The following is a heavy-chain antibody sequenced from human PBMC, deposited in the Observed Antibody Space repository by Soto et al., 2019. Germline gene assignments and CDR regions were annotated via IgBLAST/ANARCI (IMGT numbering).Heavy chain of an antibody. CDR1: VGSISSYY. J-gene: IGHJ4*02. CDR2: IYYSGST. CDR3: AGDSRRGYSGYDKLGY. D-gene: IGHD5-12*01. Sequence: SETLSLTCTVSVGSISSYYWTWIRQPPGKGLEWIGYIYYSGSTNYNPSLKSRVTISVDTSNNQFSLKLSSVTAAETAVYYCAGDSRRGYSGYDKLGYWGQGTLVTVSS. V-gene: IGHV4-59*01.